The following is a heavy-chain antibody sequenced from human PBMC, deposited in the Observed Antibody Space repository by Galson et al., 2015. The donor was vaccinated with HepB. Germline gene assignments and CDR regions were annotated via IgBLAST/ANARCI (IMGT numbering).Heavy chain of an antibody. CDR2: FDPEDGET. CDR1: GYTLSELS. Sequence: SVKVSCKVSGYTLSELSMHWVRQAPGKGLEWMGRFDPEDGETINAQKFQGRVSMTEDTSTDTAYMELSSLRSEDTAVYYCAAEVGSGYFYSFDFWGQGTLVTVSS. J-gene: IGHJ4*02. CDR3: AAEVGSGYFYSFDF. D-gene: IGHD3-22*01. V-gene: IGHV1-24*01.